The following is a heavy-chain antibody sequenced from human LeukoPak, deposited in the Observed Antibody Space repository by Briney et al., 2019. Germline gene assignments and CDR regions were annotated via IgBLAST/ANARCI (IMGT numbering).Heavy chain of an antibody. CDR3: ARDPPIVVVPAAPTYYFDY. D-gene: IGHD2-2*01. CDR2: IIPILGIA. V-gene: IGHV1-69*04. J-gene: IGHJ4*02. Sequence: SVKVSCKASGGTFSSYAISWVRQAPGQGLEWMGRIIPILGIANYAQKFQGRVTMTRDTSTSTVYMELSSLRSEDTAVYYCARDPPIVVVPAAPTYYFDYWGQGTLVTVSS. CDR1: GGTFSSYA.